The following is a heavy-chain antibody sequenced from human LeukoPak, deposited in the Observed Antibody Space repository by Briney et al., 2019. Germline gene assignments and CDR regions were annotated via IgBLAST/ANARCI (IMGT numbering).Heavy chain of an antibody. CDR2: IYHSGST. D-gene: IGHD3-10*01. J-gene: IGHJ6*02. CDR3: ARDLHGIAFMVRGVIIDYYGMDV. CDR1: GGSVSSGSYY. Sequence: SETLSLTCTVSGGSVSSGSYYWSWIRQPPGKGLEWIGYIYHSGSTYYNPSLKSRVTISVDTSKNQFSLKLSSVTAADTAVYYCARDLHGIAFMVRGVIIDYYGMDVWGQGTTVTVSS. V-gene: IGHV4-30-2*01.